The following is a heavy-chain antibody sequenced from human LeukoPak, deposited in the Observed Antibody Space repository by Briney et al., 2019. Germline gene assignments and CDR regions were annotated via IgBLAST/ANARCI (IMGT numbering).Heavy chain of an antibody. Sequence: GGSLRLSCAAFGFTFSSYAMSWVRQAPGKGLEWVSAISGSGGSTYYADSVKGRFTISRDNSKNTLYLQMNSLRAEDTAVYYCAKELHYYDILTGPFDYWGQGTLVTVSS. D-gene: IGHD3-9*01. CDR2: ISGSGGST. J-gene: IGHJ4*02. CDR1: GFTFSSYA. CDR3: AKELHYYDILTGPFDY. V-gene: IGHV3-23*01.